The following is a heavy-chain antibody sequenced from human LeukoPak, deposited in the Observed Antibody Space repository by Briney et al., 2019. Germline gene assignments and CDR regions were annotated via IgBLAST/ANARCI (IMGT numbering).Heavy chain of an antibody. Sequence: PSVTLSLTCTVSGGSISSGDYYWSWIGQPPGKGLEWIGYIYYSGSTYYNPSLKSRVTISVDTSKNQFSLKLSSVTAADTAVYYCARENQVTIGTYYYGMDVWGQGTTVTVSS. J-gene: IGHJ6*02. D-gene: IGHD4-11*01. CDR1: GGSISSGDYY. V-gene: IGHV4-30-4*01. CDR3: ARENQVTIGTYYYGMDV. CDR2: IYYSGST.